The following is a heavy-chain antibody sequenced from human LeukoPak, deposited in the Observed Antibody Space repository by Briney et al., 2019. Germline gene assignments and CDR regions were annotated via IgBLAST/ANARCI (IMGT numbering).Heavy chain of an antibody. CDR1: GFTFSSYG. CDR3: AREYYYDSSGTIDY. J-gene: IGHJ4*02. Sequence: GRSLRLSCAASGFTFSSYGMPWVRQAPGKGLEGGAVIWYDGSNKYYADSVKGRFTISRDNSKNTLYLQMNSLRAEDTAVYYCAREYYYDSSGTIDYWGQGTLVTVSS. V-gene: IGHV3-33*01. CDR2: IWYDGSNK. D-gene: IGHD3-22*01.